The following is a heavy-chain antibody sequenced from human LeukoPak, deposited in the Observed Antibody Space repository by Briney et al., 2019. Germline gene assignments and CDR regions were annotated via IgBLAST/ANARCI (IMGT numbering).Heavy chain of an antibody. Sequence: SETLSLTCAVSGGSISSSNWWSWVRQPPGKGLEWIGEIHHSGSTNYNTSPKSRVTISVDKSKNQFSLKLSSVTAADTAVYYCARVIRGALRAAVFDIWGQGTMVTVSS. CDR1: GGSISSSNW. CDR3: ARVIRGALRAAVFDI. CDR2: IHHSGST. D-gene: IGHD3-10*01. J-gene: IGHJ3*02. V-gene: IGHV4-4*02.